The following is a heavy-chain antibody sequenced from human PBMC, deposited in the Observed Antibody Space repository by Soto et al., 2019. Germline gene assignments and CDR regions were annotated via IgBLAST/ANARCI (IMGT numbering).Heavy chain of an antibody. D-gene: IGHD5-12*01. Sequence: GGSLRLSCAASGFTFSSYAMSWVRQAPGKGLEWVSAISGSGGSTYYADSVKGRFTISRDNSKNTLYLQMNSLRAEDTAVYYCANIMVATRLADYWGQGTLVTVSS. CDR1: GFTFSSYA. J-gene: IGHJ4*02. CDR2: ISGSGGST. V-gene: IGHV3-23*01. CDR3: ANIMVATRLADY.